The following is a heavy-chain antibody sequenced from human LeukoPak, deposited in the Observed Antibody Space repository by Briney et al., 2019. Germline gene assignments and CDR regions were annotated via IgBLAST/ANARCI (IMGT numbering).Heavy chain of an antibody. J-gene: IGHJ5*02. CDR3: ARLWDRYSGSYYGWFDP. CDR2: IYPGDSDT. V-gene: IGHV5-51*01. D-gene: IGHD1-26*01. CDR1: GYSFTSYW. Sequence: GEPLKISCKGSGYSFTSYWIGWVRQMPGKGLEWMGIIYPGDSDTRYSPSFQGQVTISADKSISTAYLQWSSLKASDTAMYNCARLWDRYSGSYYGWFDPWGQGTLVTVSS.